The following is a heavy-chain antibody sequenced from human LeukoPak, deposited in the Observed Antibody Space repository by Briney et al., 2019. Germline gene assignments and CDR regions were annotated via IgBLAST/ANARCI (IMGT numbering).Heavy chain of an antibody. CDR2: IYNSGTT. CDR1: GASVNSEYYY. J-gene: IGHJ4*02. V-gene: IGHV4-30-4*01. Sequence: SETLSLTCTVSGASVNSEYYYWSWIRQPPGKGLEWIGYIYNSGTTYYSPSLKSRITISTDTSKNQFSLKMTSVTVADTAVYYCADTYGNWGQGTLVTVSS. D-gene: IGHD3-10*01. CDR3: ADTYGN.